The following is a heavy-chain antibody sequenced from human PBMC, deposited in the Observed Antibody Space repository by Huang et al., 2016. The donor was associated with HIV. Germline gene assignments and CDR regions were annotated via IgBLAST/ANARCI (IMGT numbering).Heavy chain of an antibody. CDR3: ATKTAGMDI. V-gene: IGHV3-7*01. CDR1: TFTFGAYW. D-gene: IGHD1-7*01. Sequence: VESGGRSVQPGGSIKLSCVGSTFTFGAYWMSWVRQPPGKGLEGVANIKQDESEKYYVDSVKGRCNISRDNARKVLFLEMDDLRVEDTAIYFCATKTAGMDIWGQGTTVTVSS. CDR2: IKQDESEK. J-gene: IGHJ6*02.